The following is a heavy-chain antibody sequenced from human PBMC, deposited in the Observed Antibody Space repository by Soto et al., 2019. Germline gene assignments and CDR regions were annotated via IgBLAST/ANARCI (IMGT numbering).Heavy chain of an antibody. CDR2: IIPIFGTA. Sequence: QVQLVQSGAEVKKPGSSVKVSCKASGGTFSSYAISWVGQAPGQGLEWMGGIIPIFGTANYAQKFQGRVTITADESTIKAYMELSSLRYEDTAVYYCANSITISFYGMDVWGQGTTVTVSS. V-gene: IGHV1-69*01. D-gene: IGHD3-3*01. CDR3: ANSITISFYGMDV. CDR1: GGTFSSYA. J-gene: IGHJ6*02.